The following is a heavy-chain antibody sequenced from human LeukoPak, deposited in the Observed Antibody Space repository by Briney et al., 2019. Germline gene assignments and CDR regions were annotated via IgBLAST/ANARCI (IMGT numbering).Heavy chain of an antibody. Sequence: KTGGSLRLSCAASGFTFSSYSMNWVRQAPGKGLEWVSSISSSSSYIYYADSVKGRFTISRDNAKNSLYLQMNSLRAEDTAVYYCAKNEARLTTADYWGQGTLVTVSS. V-gene: IGHV3-21*01. D-gene: IGHD4-17*01. CDR3: AKNEARLTTADY. CDR2: ISSSSSYI. CDR1: GFTFSSYS. J-gene: IGHJ4*02.